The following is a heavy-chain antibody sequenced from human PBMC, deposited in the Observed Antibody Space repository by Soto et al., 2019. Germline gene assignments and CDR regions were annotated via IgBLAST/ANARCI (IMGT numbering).Heavy chain of an antibody. D-gene: IGHD6-19*01. Sequence: GGSLRLSCAASGFTFSSYAMHWVRQAPGKGLEWVAVTSYDGSNKYYADSVKGRFTISRDNSKNTLYLQMNSLRAEDPAVYYCARVGNSGWYYYYCGMDVWGQGTTVTVSS. CDR3: ARVGNSGWYYYYCGMDV. CDR1: GFTFSSYA. CDR2: TSYDGSNK. V-gene: IGHV3-30-3*01. J-gene: IGHJ6*02.